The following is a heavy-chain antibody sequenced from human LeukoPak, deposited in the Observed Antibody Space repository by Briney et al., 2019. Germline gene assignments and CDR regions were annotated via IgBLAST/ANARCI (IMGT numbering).Heavy chain of an antibody. Sequence: GGSLRLSCAASGFTFSSYAMSWVRQAPGKGLQWVSSISGIGGTTYYADSVKGRFTISRDSSKNTLYLQMNSLRAEDTALYYCAKHGYCSGISCFFDFWGQGTLVTVSS. D-gene: IGHD2-2*03. CDR3: AKHGYCSGISCFFDF. CDR2: ISGIGGTT. CDR1: GFTFSSYA. V-gene: IGHV3-23*01. J-gene: IGHJ4*02.